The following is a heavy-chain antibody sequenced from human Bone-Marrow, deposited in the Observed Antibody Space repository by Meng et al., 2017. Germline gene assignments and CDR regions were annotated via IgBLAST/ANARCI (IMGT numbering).Heavy chain of an antibody. Sequence: SETLSLTCTVSGGSISSYYWSWIRQPPGKGLEWIGYIYYSGSTNYNPSLKSRVPISVDTSKNQSSLNLTSVTATDTAVYYCAGLFYYFDYWGQGTLVTVSS. D-gene: IGHD3-9*01. CDR2: IYYSGST. J-gene: IGHJ4*02. CDR1: GGSISSYY. V-gene: IGHV4-59*08. CDR3: AGLFYYFDY.